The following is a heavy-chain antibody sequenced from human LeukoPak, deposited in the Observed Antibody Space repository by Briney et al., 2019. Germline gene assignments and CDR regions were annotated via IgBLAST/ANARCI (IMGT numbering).Heavy chain of an antibody. J-gene: IGHJ4*02. V-gene: IGHV3-30*03. CDR2: ISYDGSNK. D-gene: IGHD6-13*01. CDR3: LSSSWYGEDY. CDR1: GFTFSSYG. Sequence: GGSLRLSCAASGFTFSSYGMHWVRQAPGKGLEWVAVISYDGSNKYYADSVKGRFTISRDNSMNTLYLQMNSLRAEDTAVYYCLSSSWYGEDYWGQGTLVTVSS.